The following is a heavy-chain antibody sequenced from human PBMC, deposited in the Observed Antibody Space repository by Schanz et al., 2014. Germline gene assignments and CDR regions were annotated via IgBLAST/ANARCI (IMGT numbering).Heavy chain of an antibody. CDR3: ERFQSPHQPFDY. CDR1: GFTFSSYS. V-gene: IGHV3-7*01. J-gene: IGHJ4*02. CDR2: IKHDGSEK. Sequence: EVQLVESGGGVVQPGRSLRLSCAASGFTFSSYSMNWVCQAPGKGLEWVAYIKHDGSEKYHVDSVKGRFTISRDNAKGSVYLQMNSLRAEDTAVYYCERFQSPHQPFDYWGQGTLVTVSS. D-gene: IGHD2-2*01.